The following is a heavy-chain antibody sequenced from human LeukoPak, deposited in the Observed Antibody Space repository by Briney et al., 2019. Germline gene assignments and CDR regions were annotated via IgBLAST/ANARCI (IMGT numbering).Heavy chain of an antibody. Sequence: ASVKVSCKASGYTFTSYGISWVRQAPGQGLEWMGGIIPIFGTANYAQKFQGRVTITADESTSTAYMELSSLRSEDTAVYYCARGGITIFGVVIMDVWGQGTTVTVSS. J-gene: IGHJ6*02. CDR3: ARGGITIFGVVIMDV. CDR2: IIPIFGTA. V-gene: IGHV1-69*13. D-gene: IGHD3-3*01. CDR1: GYTFTSYG.